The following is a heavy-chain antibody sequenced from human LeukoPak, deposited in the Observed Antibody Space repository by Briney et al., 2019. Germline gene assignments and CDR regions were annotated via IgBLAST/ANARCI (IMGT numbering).Heavy chain of an antibody. V-gene: IGHV4-59*08. Sequence: SETLSLTCTVSGGVISSYYWSWIRQPPGQGLEWIAYMFYSGSTNYKPSLKSRVTISIDTSKNQFSLRLSSVTAADTAVYYCARGRGEVVIAAWDVFDIWGQGTMVTV. CDR3: ARGRGEVVIAAWDVFDI. D-gene: IGHD2-15*01. CDR2: MFYSGST. J-gene: IGHJ3*02. CDR1: GGVISSYY.